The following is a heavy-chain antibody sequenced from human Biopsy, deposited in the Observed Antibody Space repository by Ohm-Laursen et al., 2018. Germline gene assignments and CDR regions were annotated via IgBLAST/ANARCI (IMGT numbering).Heavy chain of an antibody. CDR3: ARGRLLYQYDSSGSDI. CDR2: IWYDGSIE. V-gene: IGHV3-33*01. Sequence: SLRLSCAASGFTFNKHAMNWVRQAPGKGLEWVAVIWYDGSIEYYVDSVKGRFTISRDNYENILYLQMNSLRVEDTAVYYCARGRLLYQYDSSGSDIWGQGTVVTVSS. D-gene: IGHD3-22*01. CDR1: GFTFNKHA. J-gene: IGHJ3*02.